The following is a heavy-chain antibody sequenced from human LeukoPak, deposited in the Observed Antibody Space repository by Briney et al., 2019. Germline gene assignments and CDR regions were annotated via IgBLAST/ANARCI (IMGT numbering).Heavy chain of an antibody. D-gene: IGHD3-10*01. CDR2: IYYSGST. J-gene: IGHJ4*02. V-gene: IGHV4-39*01. Sequence: SETLSLTCTVSGGSISSSSYYWGWIRQPPGKGLEWIGGIYYSGSTYYNPSLKSRVTISVDTSKNQFSLKLSSVTAADTAVYYCARLIWFGEFRYYFDYWGQGTLVTVSS. CDR3: ARLIWFGEFRYYFDY. CDR1: GGSISSSSYY.